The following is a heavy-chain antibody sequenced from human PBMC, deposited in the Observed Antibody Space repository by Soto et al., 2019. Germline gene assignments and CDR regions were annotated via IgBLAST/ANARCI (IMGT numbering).Heavy chain of an antibody. V-gene: IGHV3-33*01. CDR2: IWYDGSNK. CDR1: GFTFSSYG. J-gene: IGHJ6*02. CDR3: ARLNEDYYYYGMDV. Sequence: GGSLRLSCAASGFTFSSYGMHWVRQAPGKGLEWVAVIWYDGSNKYYADSVKGRFTISRDNSKNTLYLQMNSLRAEDTAVYYCARLNEDYYYYGMDVWGQGTTVTVSS.